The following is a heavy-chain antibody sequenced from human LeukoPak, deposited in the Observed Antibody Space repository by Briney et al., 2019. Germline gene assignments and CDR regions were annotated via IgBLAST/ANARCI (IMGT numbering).Heavy chain of an antibody. D-gene: IGHD3-3*01. J-gene: IGHJ5*02. V-gene: IGHV1-2*02. CDR1: GYSFTGYY. CDR2: INPNSGGT. CDR3: ARGDFGVVITDNWFDP. Sequence: ASVNVSCMASGYSFTGYYIHWVRQAPRQGLEWMGWINPNSGGTNHPQKFQGRVTMTRDTSISTAYMELSRLRSDDTAVYYCARGDFGVVITDNWFDPWGQGTLVTVSS.